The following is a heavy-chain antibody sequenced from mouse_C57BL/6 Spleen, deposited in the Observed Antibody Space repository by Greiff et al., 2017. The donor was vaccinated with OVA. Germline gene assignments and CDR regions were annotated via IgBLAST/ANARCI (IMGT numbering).Heavy chain of an antibody. V-gene: IGHV1-19*01. CDR2: INPYNGGT. CDR3: ARNYGPWYFDY. CDR1: GYTFTDYY. D-gene: IGHD1-1*02. Sequence: EVQLQQSGPVLVKPGASVKMSCKASGYTFTDYYMNWVKQSHGKSLEWIGVINPYNGGTSYNQKFKGKATLTVDKSSSTAYMELNSLTSEDSAVYYCARNYGPWYFDYWGQGTTLTVSS. J-gene: IGHJ2*01.